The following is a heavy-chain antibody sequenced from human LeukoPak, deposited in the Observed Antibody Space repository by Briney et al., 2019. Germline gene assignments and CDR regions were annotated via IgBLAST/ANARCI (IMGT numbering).Heavy chain of an antibody. CDR1: GGSFSGYY. D-gene: IGHD3-16*01. CDR3: ASWGCSHIQGHFDY. J-gene: IGHJ4*02. V-gene: IGHV4-34*01. Sequence: SETLSLTCAVYGGSFSGYYWSWIRQPPGKGLEWIGEINHSGSTNYNPSLKSRVTISVDTSKNQFSLKLSSVTAADTAVYYCASWGCSHIQGHFDYWGQGTLVTVSS. CDR2: INHSGST.